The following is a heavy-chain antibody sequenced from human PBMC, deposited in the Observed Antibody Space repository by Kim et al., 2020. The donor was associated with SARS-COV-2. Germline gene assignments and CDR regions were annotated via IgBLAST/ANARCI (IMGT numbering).Heavy chain of an antibody. D-gene: IGHD6-19*01. CDR2: IYYSGST. CDR1: GGSISSNNYY. CDR3: ARHGSGSGWYYFDY. Sequence: SETLSLTCTVSGGSISSNNYYWGWIRQPPGKGLEWIGSIYYSGSTYYNPSLKSRVTISVDTSKNQFSLKLSSVTAADTAVYYCARHGSGSGWYYFDYWGQGTLVTVSS. J-gene: IGHJ4*02. V-gene: IGHV4-39*01.